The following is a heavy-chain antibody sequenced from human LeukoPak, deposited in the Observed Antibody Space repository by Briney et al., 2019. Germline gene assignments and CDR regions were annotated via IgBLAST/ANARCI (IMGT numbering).Heavy chain of an antibody. V-gene: IGHV3-48*04. CDR1: GFTFSSYS. CDR3: TREVSGSLYFDY. D-gene: IGHD1-26*01. Sequence: GGSLRLSCAASGFTFSSYSMNWVRQAPGKGLGWVSYISGSSRTIYYADSVKGRFNISRENATNSLYLQMNSLRAEDTAVYYCTREVSGSLYFDYWGQGTLVTVSS. J-gene: IGHJ4*02. CDR2: ISGSSRTI.